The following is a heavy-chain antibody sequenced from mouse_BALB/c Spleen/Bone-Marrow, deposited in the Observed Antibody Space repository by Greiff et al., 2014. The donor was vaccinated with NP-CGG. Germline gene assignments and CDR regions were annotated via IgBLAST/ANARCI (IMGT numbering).Heavy chain of an antibody. CDR2: IWAGGNT. V-gene: IGHV2-9*02. CDR3: ASSYYGTSQFAY. J-gene: IGHJ3*01. D-gene: IGHD1-1*01. CDR1: GFSLTSYG. Sequence: VMLVESGPGLVAPSQSLSITCTVSGFSLTSYGVHWVRQPPGKGLGWLGVIWAGGNTIYNSALMSRLSINKDNSKSHVFLKMNSLQTDDTAMYSCASSYYGTSQFAYWGQGTLVTVSA.